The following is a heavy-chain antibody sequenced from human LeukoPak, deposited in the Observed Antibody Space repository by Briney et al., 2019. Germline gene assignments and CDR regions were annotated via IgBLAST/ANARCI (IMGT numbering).Heavy chain of an antibody. J-gene: IGHJ4*02. CDR3: AKHRGNYYDSSGPVRPGVDY. V-gene: IGHV3-23*01. D-gene: IGHD3-22*01. CDR1: GFTFSSYA. Sequence: GGSLRLSCAASGFTFSSYAMSWVRQAPGKGLEWVSAISGSGGSTYYADSVKGRFTISRDNSKNTLYLQMNSLRAEDTAVYYCAKHRGNYYDSSGPVRPGVDYWGQGTLVTVSS. CDR2: ISGSGGST.